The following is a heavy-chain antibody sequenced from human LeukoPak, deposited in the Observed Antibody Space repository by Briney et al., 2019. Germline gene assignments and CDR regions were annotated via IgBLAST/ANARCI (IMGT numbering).Heavy chain of an antibody. J-gene: IGHJ6*02. CDR3: ARHWRFIDYYGMDV. V-gene: IGHV4-39*01. D-gene: IGHD3-16*02. CDR2: TYYSGST. Sequence: SETLSLTCTVSGGSISSSSYYWGWIRQPPGKGLEWIGSTYYSGSTYYNPSLKSRVTISVDTSKNQFSLKLSSVTAADTAVYYCARHWRFIDYYGMDVWGQGTTVTVSS. CDR1: GGSISSSSYY.